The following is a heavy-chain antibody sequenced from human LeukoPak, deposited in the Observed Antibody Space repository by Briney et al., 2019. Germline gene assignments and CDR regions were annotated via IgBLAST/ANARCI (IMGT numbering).Heavy chain of an antibody. Sequence: KSSETLSLTCTVSGGSISSSPYYWGWIRQPPGKGLEWIGNIYYRGSTYYNPSLKTRVTISVDTSKNQFSLKLTSVTAADTAVYYCARHASVDGNWPRPLDYWGQGSLVTVSS. J-gene: IGHJ4*02. V-gene: IGHV4-39*01. CDR3: ARHASVDGNWPRPLDY. D-gene: IGHD6-19*01. CDR1: GGSISSSPYY. CDR2: IYYRGST.